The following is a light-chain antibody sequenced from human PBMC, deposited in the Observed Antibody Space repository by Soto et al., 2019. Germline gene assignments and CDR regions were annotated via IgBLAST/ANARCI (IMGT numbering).Light chain of an antibody. CDR2: AAS. V-gene: IGKV3-15*01. CDR3: HQYNNWPWT. Sequence: ETVMTQSPVTLSVSPGDTATLSCRASQRVSSHLAWYQQKPGQAPRLLIYAASTRATGIPVRFSGSGSETEFTLTIRSLQSEDSALYYCHQYNNWPWTFGQGTKVHI. CDR1: QRVSSH. J-gene: IGKJ1*01.